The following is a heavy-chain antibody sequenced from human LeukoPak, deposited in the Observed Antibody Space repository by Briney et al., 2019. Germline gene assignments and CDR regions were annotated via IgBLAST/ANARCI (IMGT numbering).Heavy chain of an antibody. V-gene: IGHV3-64*01. CDR2: LSTNGRNK. CDR1: GFTFSSYA. Sequence: PWGSLRLSCAASGFTFSSYAMHWVRQAPGKGLEYVSSLSTNGRNKSYVNSVKGRFTISRDNSKNMLYLQMGSLRAEDMALYYCARDSMTTVTTYTFGDYWGQGTLVTVSS. CDR3: ARDSMTTVTTYTFGDY. D-gene: IGHD4-17*01. J-gene: IGHJ4*02.